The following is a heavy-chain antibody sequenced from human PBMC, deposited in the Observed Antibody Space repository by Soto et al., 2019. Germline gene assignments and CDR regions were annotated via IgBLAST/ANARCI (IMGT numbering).Heavy chain of an antibody. Sequence: ASVKVSCKASGYTFTSYYMHWVRQAPGQGLEWMGIINPSGGSTSYAQKFQGRVTMTRDTSTSTVYMELSSLRSEDTAVYYCARGNIVLMVYAIGWFDPWGQGTLVTVSS. J-gene: IGHJ5*02. CDR2: INPSGGST. V-gene: IGHV1-46*03. CDR3: ARGNIVLMVYAIGWFDP. D-gene: IGHD2-8*01. CDR1: GYTFTSYY.